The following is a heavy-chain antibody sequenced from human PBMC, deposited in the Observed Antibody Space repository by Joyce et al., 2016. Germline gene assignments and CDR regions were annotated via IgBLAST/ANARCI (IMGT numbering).Heavy chain of an antibody. Sequence: QLVESGGGVVKPGWSLSLSCGASGSTFDSSSRSWFRQAPGKGLEWGAAISGTSYYIFHAETVRGRFTVSRDNAKKTLYLQMNSLRAEDSAVFYCARGGISYYYAMDVWGQGTTVTVSS. CDR2: ISGTSYYI. D-gene: IGHD3-16*01. J-gene: IGHJ6*02. V-gene: IGHV3-21*01. CDR3: ARGGISYYYAMDV. CDR1: GSTFDSSS.